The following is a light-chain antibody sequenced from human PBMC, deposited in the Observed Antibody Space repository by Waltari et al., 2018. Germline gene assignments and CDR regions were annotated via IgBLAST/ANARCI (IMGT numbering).Light chain of an antibody. CDR2: VNSDGSH. V-gene: IGLV4-69*01. J-gene: IGLJ3*02. CDR3: QPGGHGTWV. Sequence: QLVVTQSPSASAPLGASVKLTCTLSSGHSSNIVAWLQQRPEKGPRYLMKVNSDGSHIKGDDIPDRVSGASSGAERYLTISSLQPDDEADDDCQPGGHGTWVFGGGTTLTVL. CDR1: SGHSSNI.